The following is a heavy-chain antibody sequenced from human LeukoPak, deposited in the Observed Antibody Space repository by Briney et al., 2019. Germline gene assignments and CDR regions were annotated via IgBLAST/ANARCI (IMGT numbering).Heavy chain of an antibody. D-gene: IGHD3-10*01. Sequence: KASETLSLTCSVSGGSINSHYWSWIRQPPGKRLEWIGYIFNTGNTNYNPSLAGRVTMSVDTSRAQFFLRLRPVTAADTAIYYCASRPADTTWYGVFDYWSQGTLVTVSS. V-gene: IGHV4-59*11. CDR1: GGSINSHY. CDR2: IFNTGNT. CDR3: ASRPADTTWYGVFDY. J-gene: IGHJ4*02.